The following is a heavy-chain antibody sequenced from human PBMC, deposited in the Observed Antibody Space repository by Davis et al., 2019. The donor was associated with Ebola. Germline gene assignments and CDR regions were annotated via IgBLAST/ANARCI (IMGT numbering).Heavy chain of an antibody. D-gene: IGHD5-24*01. V-gene: IGHV1-2*02. CDR2: INPNSGGT. CDR1: GYTFTDNY. CDR3: ARLYGNSPLDP. Sequence: ASVKVSCKASGYTFTDNYIHWVRQAPGQGLEWMGWINPNSGGTNYAQKFQGRVTMTRDTSIRTAYMELTRLKSDDTAVYYCARLYGNSPLDPWGQGTLVTVSS. J-gene: IGHJ5*02.